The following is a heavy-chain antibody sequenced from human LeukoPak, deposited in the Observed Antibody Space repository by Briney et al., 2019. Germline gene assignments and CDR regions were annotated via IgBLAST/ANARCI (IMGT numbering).Heavy chain of an antibody. CDR3: ARDHLTAYGDDAFDI. CDR1: GGTFSSYA. CDR2: IIPIFGTA. J-gene: IGHJ3*02. V-gene: IGHV1-69*05. D-gene: IGHD4-17*01. Sequence: SVKVSCKASGGTFSSYAISWVRQAPGQGLEWMGGIIPIFGTANYAQKFQGRVTITTDESTSTAYMELSRLRSEDTAVYYCARDHLTAYGDDAFDIWGQGTMVTVSS.